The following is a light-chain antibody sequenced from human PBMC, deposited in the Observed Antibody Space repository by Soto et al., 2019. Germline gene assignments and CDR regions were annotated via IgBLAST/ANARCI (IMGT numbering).Light chain of an antibody. CDR1: SSDVGSYNL. Sequence: QSVLTQPASVSGSPGQSITISCTGTSSDVGSYNLVSWYQQHPGKAPKLMIYEGSKRPSGVSNRFSGSKSGNTAPLTSSGLQAEDEADYYCCSYAGSSTFVFGGGTKLTVL. CDR3: CSYAGSSTFV. V-gene: IGLV2-23*03. CDR2: EGS. J-gene: IGLJ2*01.